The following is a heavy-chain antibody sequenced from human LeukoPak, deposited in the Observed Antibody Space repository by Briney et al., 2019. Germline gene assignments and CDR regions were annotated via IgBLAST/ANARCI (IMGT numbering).Heavy chain of an antibody. J-gene: IGHJ4*02. V-gene: IGHV3-23*01. CDR3: AKRSAESSGYFDY. D-gene: IGHD6-19*01. CDR2: ITGRGAFT. CDR1: GFIFSSYN. Sequence: GGSLRLSCAASGFIFSSYNMNWVRQAPGKGLEWVSAITGRGAFTDYADSVKGRFTISRDNSKNTLYLQMNSLRGEDTAVYFCAKRSAESSGYFDYWGQGTLVTVSS.